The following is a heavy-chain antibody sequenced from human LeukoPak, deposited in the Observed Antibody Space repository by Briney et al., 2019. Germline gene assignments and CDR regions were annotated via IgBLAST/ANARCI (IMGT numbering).Heavy chain of an antibody. CDR1: GXSFTNYW. D-gene: IGHD3-22*01. V-gene: IGHV5-51*01. Sequence: GESLKISCKGFGXSFTNYWIAWVRQMPGKGLEWLGMIYPGDSNTRYSPSFQGHVTISADKSISTAYLQWSSLKASDTAIYYCARHQGYFDPWGQGTLVTVSS. CDR2: IYPGDSNT. J-gene: IGHJ5*02. CDR3: ARHQGYFDP.